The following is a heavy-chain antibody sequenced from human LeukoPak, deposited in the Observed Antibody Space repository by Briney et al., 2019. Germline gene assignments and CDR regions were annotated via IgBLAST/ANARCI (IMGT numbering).Heavy chain of an antibody. J-gene: IGHJ6*02. V-gene: IGHV3-23*01. CDR3: AKATILLYYYYGMDV. Sequence: GGSLRLSCAASGFTFSSYAMSWVRQAPGKGLEWVSAISGSGGSTYYADSVKGRFTISRDNSKNTLYLQMNSLRAEDTAVYYCAKATILLYYYYGMDVWGQGTTVTVSS. CDR2: ISGSGGST. CDR1: GFTFSSYA.